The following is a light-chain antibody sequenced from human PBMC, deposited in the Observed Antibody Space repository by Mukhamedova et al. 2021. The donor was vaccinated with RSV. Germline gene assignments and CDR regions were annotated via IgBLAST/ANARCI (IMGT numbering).Light chain of an antibody. CDR1: DVGGYNY. Sequence: DVGGYNYVSWYQQHPGKAPKLMIYDASNRSSGVSNRFHGSKSGNTASLTIPGLQAENEADYYCSSYTSSSTLAVFGGGTNLT. CDR2: DAS. J-gene: IGLJ2*01. V-gene: IGLV2-14*04. CDR3: SSYTSSSTLAV.